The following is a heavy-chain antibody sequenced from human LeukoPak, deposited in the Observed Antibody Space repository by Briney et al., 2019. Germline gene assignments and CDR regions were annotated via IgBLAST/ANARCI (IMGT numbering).Heavy chain of an antibody. CDR2: ISDSGGRT. V-gene: IGHV3-23*01. Sequence: GGSLRLSCAVSGITLSNYGMSWVRQAPGKGLEWVAGISDSGGRTNYADSVKGRFTISRDNPKNTLYLHMNSLRAEDTAVYFCAKRGVVIRVILVGFHKEAYYFDSWGQGALVTVSS. CDR1: GITLSNYG. J-gene: IGHJ4*02. D-gene: IGHD3-22*01. CDR3: AKRGVVIRVILVGFHKEAYYFDS.